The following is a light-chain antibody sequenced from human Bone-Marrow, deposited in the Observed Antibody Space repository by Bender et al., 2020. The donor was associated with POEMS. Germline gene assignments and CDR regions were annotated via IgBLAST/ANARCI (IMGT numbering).Light chain of an antibody. Sequence: QSVLTQPPSASGTPGQSVTISCSGSSANVGSTTISWYQQLPGTAPKLLIYSSHRRPSEVPDRFSGSMSGTSASLAISGLQSEDEANYYCCSYAGSSTTVFGGGTKLTVL. CDR1: SANVGSTT. V-gene: IGLV1-44*01. J-gene: IGLJ3*02. CDR2: SSH. CDR3: CSYAGSSTTV.